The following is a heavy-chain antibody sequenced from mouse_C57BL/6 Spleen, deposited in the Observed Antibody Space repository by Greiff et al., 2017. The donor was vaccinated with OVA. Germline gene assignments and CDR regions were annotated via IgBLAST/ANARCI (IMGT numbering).Heavy chain of an antibody. D-gene: IGHD1-1*01. V-gene: IGHV1-55*01. CDR3: ARAPHYYGSSYVTLYAMDY. J-gene: IGHJ4*01. Sequence: QVQLQQPGAELVKPGASVKMSCKASGYTFTSYWITWVKQRPGQGLAWIGDIYPGSGSTNYNEKFKSKATLTVDTSSSTAYMQLSSLTSEDSAVYYCARAPHYYGSSYVTLYAMDYWGQGTSVTVSS. CDR2: IYPGSGST. CDR1: GYTFTSYW.